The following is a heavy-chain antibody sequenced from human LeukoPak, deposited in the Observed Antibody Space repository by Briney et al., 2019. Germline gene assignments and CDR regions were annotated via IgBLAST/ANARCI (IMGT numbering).Heavy chain of an antibody. Sequence: GASVKVSCKASGYTFTSYGISWVRQAPGLGLEWMGWISAYNGNTNYAQKLQGRVTMTTDTSTSTAYMELRSLRSDDTAVYYCARDNLQAAAGPSFDYWGQGTLVTVSS. CDR2: ISAYNGNT. CDR1: GYTFTSYG. CDR3: ARDNLQAAAGPSFDY. D-gene: IGHD6-13*01. V-gene: IGHV1-18*01. J-gene: IGHJ4*02.